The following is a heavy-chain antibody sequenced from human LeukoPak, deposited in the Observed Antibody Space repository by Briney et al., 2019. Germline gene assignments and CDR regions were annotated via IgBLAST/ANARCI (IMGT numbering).Heavy chain of an antibody. D-gene: IGHD4-17*01. J-gene: IGHJ4*02. CDR3: ARDSTPRGYGDGGFDY. Sequence: PSETLSLTCIVSGGSISSGDYYWRWIRQPPGKGLEWIGYVHYSGSAYYNPSLKSPVTISVDTSKNQSSLKLSSVTAADTAVHYCARDSTPRGYGDGGFDYWGQGTLVTVSS. V-gene: IGHV4-30-4*01. CDR1: GGSISSGDYY. CDR2: VHYSGSA.